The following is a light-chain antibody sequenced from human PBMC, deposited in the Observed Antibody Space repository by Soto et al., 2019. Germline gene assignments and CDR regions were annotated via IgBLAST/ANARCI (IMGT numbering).Light chain of an antibody. CDR2: RTN. CDR1: SXSVSTSYH. CDR3: VFYIGIGIWV. V-gene: IGLV8-61*01. Sequence: QTVVTQEPSFSVSPGGTVTLTCGLSSXSVSTSYHPSWYQQTPGQAPRTLIYRTNTRSSGVPDRFSGSILGNKAALTITEAQADDECVYYCVFYIGIGIWVLGG. J-gene: IGLJ3*02.